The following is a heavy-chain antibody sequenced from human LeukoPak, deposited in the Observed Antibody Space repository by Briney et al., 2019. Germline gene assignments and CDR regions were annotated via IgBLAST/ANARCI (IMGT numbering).Heavy chain of an antibody. J-gene: IGHJ6*04. CDR2: IYYSGST. V-gene: IGHV4-59*01. Sequence: SETLSLTCTVSGGSISSYYWSWIRQPPGKGLEWIGYIYYSGSTNYNPSLKSRVTISVDTSKNQFSLKLRSVTAADTAVYYCARVVGASWFFYLDVWGKGTTVTVSS. D-gene: IGHD3-16*02. CDR1: GGSISSYY. CDR3: ARVVGASWFFYLDV.